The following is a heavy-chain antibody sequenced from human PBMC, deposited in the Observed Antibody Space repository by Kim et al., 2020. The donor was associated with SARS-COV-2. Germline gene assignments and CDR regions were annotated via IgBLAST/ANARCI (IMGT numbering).Heavy chain of an antibody. CDR1: GGTFSSYA. J-gene: IGHJ4*02. CDR3: ARDTLAYCGGDCYSVGGYFDY. D-gene: IGHD2-21*02. CDR2: IIPIFGTA. Sequence: SVKVSCKASGGTFSSYAISWVRQAPGQGLEWMGGIIPIFGTANYAQKFQGRVTITADESTSTAYMELSSLRSEDTAVYYCARDTLAYCGGDCYSVGGYFDYWGQGTLVTVSS. V-gene: IGHV1-69*13.